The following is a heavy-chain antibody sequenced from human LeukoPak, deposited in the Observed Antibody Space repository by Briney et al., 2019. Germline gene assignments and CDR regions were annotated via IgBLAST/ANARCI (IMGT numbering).Heavy chain of an antibody. CDR1: GFTFSSYA. D-gene: IGHD2-2*01. Sequence: GGSLRLSCAASGFTFSSYAMSWVRQAPGKGLEWVSVISGSGDSTYYADSVKGRFTISRDNSKNTLYVQMNSLRVEDTAVYYCAKGGIGYGSSYRDLDYFDYWGQGTLVTVSS. CDR2: ISGSGDST. V-gene: IGHV3-23*01. CDR3: AKGGIGYGSSYRDLDYFDY. J-gene: IGHJ4*02.